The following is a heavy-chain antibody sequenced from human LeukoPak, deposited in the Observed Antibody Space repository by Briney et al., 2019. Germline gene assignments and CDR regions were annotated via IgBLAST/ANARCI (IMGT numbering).Heavy chain of an antibody. CDR1: GGSLSIYY. V-gene: IGHV4-59*01. Sequence: SETLSLTCTVSGGSLSIYYWSWIRQPPGKGLGWIGYIYYSGSTYYNPSLRSRVTISVDTSKNQFSLKLSSVTAADTAVYYCARVFSTNYYDNRGWFDPWGQGTLVTVSS. CDR3: ARVFSTNYYDNRGWFDP. D-gene: IGHD3-22*01. J-gene: IGHJ5*02. CDR2: IYYSGST.